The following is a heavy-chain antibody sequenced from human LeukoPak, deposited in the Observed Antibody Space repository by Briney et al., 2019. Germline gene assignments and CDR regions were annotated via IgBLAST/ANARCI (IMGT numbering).Heavy chain of an antibody. D-gene: IGHD3-10*01. CDR3: ARDPASSITMVRGVPQEFY. CDR2: INSDGSST. J-gene: IGHJ4*02. Sequence: GGSLRLSCAASGFTFSSYAMSWVRQAPGKGLVWVSRINSDGSSTSYADSVKGRFTISRDNAKNTLYLQMNSLRAEDTAVYYCARDPASSITMVRGVPQEFYWGQGTLVTVSS. V-gene: IGHV3-74*01. CDR1: GFTFSSYA.